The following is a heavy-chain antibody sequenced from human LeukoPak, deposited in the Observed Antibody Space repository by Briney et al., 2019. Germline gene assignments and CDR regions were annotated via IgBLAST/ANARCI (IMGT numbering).Heavy chain of an antibody. CDR3: ARDRGVDYCSGGSCSHYYYYMDV. D-gene: IGHD2-15*01. CDR2: INPNNGGT. Sequence: GASVKVSCKSSGYTFNGYYMHWVRQAPGQGLEWVGWINPNNGGTKYAQNFQGRVTMTRDTSISTAYMELDRLRFDDTAVYYCARDRGVDYCSGGSCSHYYYYMDVWGKGTTVTISS. CDR1: GYTFNGYY. V-gene: IGHV1-2*02. J-gene: IGHJ6*03.